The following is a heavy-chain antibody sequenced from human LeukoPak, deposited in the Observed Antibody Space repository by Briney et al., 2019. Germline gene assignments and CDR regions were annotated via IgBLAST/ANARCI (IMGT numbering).Heavy chain of an antibody. D-gene: IGHD1-14*01. CDR2: IFKSGNT. CDR1: GDSISTTGYF. Sequence: SETLSLTCSVSGDSISTTGYFWVWIRQSPGRDLEWIGSIFKSGNTFYNMSLKSRVTISVDTSKNEFSLSLTSVTAADTAVYYCAGTGTRNWFDPWGQGILVTVSS. CDR3: AGTGTRNWFDP. V-gene: IGHV4-39*01. J-gene: IGHJ5*02.